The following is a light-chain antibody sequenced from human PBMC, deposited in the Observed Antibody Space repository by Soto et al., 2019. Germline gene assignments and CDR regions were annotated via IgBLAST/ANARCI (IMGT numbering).Light chain of an antibody. CDR3: QRYGRAPG. CDR1: QSVSSSY. J-gene: IGKJ4*01. Sequence: EIVLTQSPGTLSLSPGERATLSCRASQSVSSSYLAWYQQKPGQAPRLLIYGASSRATGIPDRFSGSGSGTAFPLTLSRLEPDDFAVYYCQRYGRAPGFGGGPKGEIK. V-gene: IGKV3-20*01. CDR2: GAS.